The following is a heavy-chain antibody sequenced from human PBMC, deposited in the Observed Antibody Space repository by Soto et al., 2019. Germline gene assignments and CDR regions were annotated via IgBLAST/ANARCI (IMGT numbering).Heavy chain of an antibody. CDR3: ARRSLKNFDSSGAYYYYYGMDV. D-gene: IGHD3-22*01. Sequence: PGESPKIFCKCSGYRFNHYRDGWVPQKPGEGPEWMGIIYPGDSDTRYSPSFQGQVTIPADKSISTAYLQWSSLKASDTAMYYCARRSLKNFDSSGAYYYYYGMDVWGQGTTVTVSS. CDR2: IYPGDSDT. J-gene: IGHJ6*02. CDR1: GYRFNHYR. V-gene: IGHV5-51*01.